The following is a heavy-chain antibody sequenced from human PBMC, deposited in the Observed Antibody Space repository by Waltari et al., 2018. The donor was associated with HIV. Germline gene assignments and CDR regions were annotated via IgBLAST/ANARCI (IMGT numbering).Heavy chain of an antibody. V-gene: IGHV3-48*04. CDR2: ISSSSSTI. Sequence: EVQLVESGGGLVQPGGSLRLSCAASGFTFSSYSMNWVRQAPGKGLEWVSYISSSSSTIYYADSVKGRFTISRDNAKNSLYLQMNSLRAEDTAVYYCAREGLAGTDDYWGQGTLVTVSS. CDR1: GFTFSSYS. CDR3: AREGLAGTDDY. D-gene: IGHD1-7*01. J-gene: IGHJ4*02.